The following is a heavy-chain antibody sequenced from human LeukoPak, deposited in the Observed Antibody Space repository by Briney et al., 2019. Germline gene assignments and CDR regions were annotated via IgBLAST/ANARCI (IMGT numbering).Heavy chain of an antibody. CDR1: GFTFSRYA. J-gene: IGHJ6*04. V-gene: IGHV3-9*01. CDR2: ISWNSGTI. D-gene: IGHD3-10*02. Sequence: GGSLRLSCAASGFTFSRYAMSWVRQAPGKGLEWVSGISWNSGTIGYADSVKGRFTISSDNAKNSLYLQMNSLRAEDTAVYYCAELGITMIGGGWGKGTTVTISS. CDR3: AELGITMIGGG.